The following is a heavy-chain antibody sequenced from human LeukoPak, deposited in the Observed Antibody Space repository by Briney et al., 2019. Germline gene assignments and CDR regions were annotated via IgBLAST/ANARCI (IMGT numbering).Heavy chain of an antibody. CDR1: GGSFSGYY. J-gene: IGHJ5*02. D-gene: IGHD2-2*01. V-gene: IGHV4-34*01. CDR2: INHSGST. CDR3: ARMSVVVPAAIVDSCCWLDP. Sequence: SETLSLTCAVYGGSFSGYYWSWIRQPPGKGLEWIGEINHSGSTNYNPSLKSRVTISVDTSKNQFSLKLSSVTAADTAVYYCARMSVVVPAAIVDSCCWLDPWGQGTLVTVSS.